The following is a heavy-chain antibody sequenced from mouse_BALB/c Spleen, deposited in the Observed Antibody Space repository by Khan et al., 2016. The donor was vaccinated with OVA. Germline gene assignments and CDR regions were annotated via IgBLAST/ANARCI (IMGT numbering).Heavy chain of an antibody. CDR2: ISSSDST. CDR1: GDSITSGC. CDR3: ARWNYRYDGYFDD. D-gene: IGHD2-14*01. J-gene: IGHJ2*01. V-gene: IGHV3-8*02. Sequence: EVELVESGPSLVKPSQTLSLTCSFTGDSITSGCWTWIRQFPGNELEYMWYISSSDSTFYNPSLNCRISITRATSKIQYYLQLNSITTEATATYDCARWNYRYDGYFDDWGHGTTLTVSS.